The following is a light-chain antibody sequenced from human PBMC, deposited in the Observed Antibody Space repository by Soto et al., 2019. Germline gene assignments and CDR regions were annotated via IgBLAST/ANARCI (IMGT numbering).Light chain of an antibody. V-gene: IGKV1-5*03. CDR2: EAS. CDR1: QSVNRW. CDR3: QEYNGHSSST. J-gene: IGKJ1*01. Sequence: DIQMTQSPSTLLASAGDRVTITYRASQSVNRWLAWYQQKPGRAPKLLIYEASRLESGVPSRFSGSGSGTEFTLTISSLQPDDFATYYCQEYNGHSSSTFGQGTKVEVK.